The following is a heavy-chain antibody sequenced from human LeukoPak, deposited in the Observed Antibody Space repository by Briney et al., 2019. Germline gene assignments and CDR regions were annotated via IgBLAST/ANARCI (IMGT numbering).Heavy chain of an antibody. J-gene: IGHJ4*02. CDR3: ARSSRGDAINFDY. D-gene: IGHD2-21*02. CDR2: IYSGGST. V-gene: IGHV3-66*01. CDR1: GFTVSSNY. Sequence: GGSLRLSCAASGFTVSSNYMSWVRQAPGKGLEWVSVIYSGGSTYYADSVKGRFTISRDNSKNTLYLQMNSLRAEDTAVYYCARSSRGDAINFDYWGQGTLVTVSS.